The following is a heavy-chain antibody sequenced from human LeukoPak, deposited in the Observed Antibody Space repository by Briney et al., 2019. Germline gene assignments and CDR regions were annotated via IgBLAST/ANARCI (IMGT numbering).Heavy chain of an antibody. D-gene: IGHD3-3*01. J-gene: IGHJ4*02. CDR3: ARGPFWSGYYDD. CDR1: GFIFSIYN. V-gene: IGHV3-21*04. Sequence: GGSLRLSCAASGFIFSIYNMNWVRQAPGKGLEWVSSINTRSSSSYYADSVKGRFTISRDNAKNSLYLQMSNLRAEDTAVYYCARGPFWSGYYDDWGQGTLVTVSS. CDR2: INTRSSSS.